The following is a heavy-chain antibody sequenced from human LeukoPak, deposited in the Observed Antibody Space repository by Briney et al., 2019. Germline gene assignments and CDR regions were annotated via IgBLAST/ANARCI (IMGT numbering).Heavy chain of an antibody. Sequence: GGSLRLSCVASGITFSNYAVSWVRQAPEKGLDWVSVISGSAHKIRYADSVKGRFTISRDNSENIVYLQMNNLRAEDTAVYYCAKEGFDSWGQGTLVTVSS. CDR1: GITFSNYA. V-gene: IGHV3-23*01. CDR2: ISGSAHKI. J-gene: IGHJ4*02. CDR3: AKEGFDS.